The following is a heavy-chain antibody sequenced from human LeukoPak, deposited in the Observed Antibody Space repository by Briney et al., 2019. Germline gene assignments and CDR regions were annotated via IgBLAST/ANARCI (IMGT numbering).Heavy chain of an antibody. CDR1: GLSLNNYA. CDR3: AKAPVTSCRGAFCYPFDY. J-gene: IGHJ4*01. CDR2: SNSSDDGN. V-gene: IGHV3-23*01. Sequence: GGSLRLSCTASGLSLNNYAMSWVRQVPGKGLEWVSASNSSDDGNWYAESVRGRFTTSTDTSKNTVHLQMNSLRVEDAGVYYCAKAPVTSCRGAFCYPFDYWGHGTLVTVSS. D-gene: IGHD2-21*01.